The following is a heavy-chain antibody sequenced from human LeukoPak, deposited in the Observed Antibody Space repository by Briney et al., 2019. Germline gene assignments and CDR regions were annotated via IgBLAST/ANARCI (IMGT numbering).Heavy chain of an antibody. D-gene: IGHD3-10*01. CDR1: GYTFTSYD. J-gene: IGHJ6*04. CDR3: ARGSPQLLWFGEITMDV. CDR2: MNPNSGNT. V-gene: IGHV1-8*01. Sequence: GASVKVSRKASGYTFTSYDINWVRQATGQGLEWMGWMNPNSGNTGYAQKFQGRVTMTRNTSISTAYMELSSLRSEDTAVYYCARGSPQLLWFGEITMDVWGKGTTVTVSS.